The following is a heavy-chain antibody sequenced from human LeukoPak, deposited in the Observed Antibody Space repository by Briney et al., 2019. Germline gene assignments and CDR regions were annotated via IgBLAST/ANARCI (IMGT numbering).Heavy chain of an antibody. V-gene: IGHV1-2*04. D-gene: IGHD2-8*01. CDR2: INLHTGGA. CDR1: GYTFTDYF. CDR3: ARDFLGRTNGGSNYFGMDV. J-gene: IGHJ6*02. Sequence: ASVKVSCKSSGYTFTDYFLHWARQAPGQGLEWMGCINLHTGGAHYAQKFQDWVSLTRDTSIDTAFMELSSLRSDATAIYYCARDFLGRTNGGSNYFGMDVWGQGTTVTVSS.